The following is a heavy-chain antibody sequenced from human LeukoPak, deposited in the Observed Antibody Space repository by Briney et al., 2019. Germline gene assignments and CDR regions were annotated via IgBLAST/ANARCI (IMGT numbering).Heavy chain of an antibody. V-gene: IGHV3-15*01. CDR2: IKSKTDGGTS. CDR3: TTYSASGSYRY. CDR1: GLAFTNAW. Sequence: GGSLRLSCAASGLAFTNAWMSWVRQAPGKGLEWVGRIKSKTDGGTSEYAAPVKGRFTISSDGSRDTLYLQMNSLETEDTAVYYCTTYSASGSYRYWGQGTLVTVSS. D-gene: IGHD3-10*01. J-gene: IGHJ4*02.